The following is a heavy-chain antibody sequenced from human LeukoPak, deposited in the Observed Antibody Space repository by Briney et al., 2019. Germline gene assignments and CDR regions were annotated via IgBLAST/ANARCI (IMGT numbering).Heavy chain of an antibody. V-gene: IGHV3-66*01. CDR3: ARGYYYDSSSYFTDAFHI. CDR1: GFTVSSND. CDR2: IYSGGST. Sequence: PGGSLRLSCAASGFTVSSNDVSWVRQAPGKGLEWGSVIYSGGSTHYTDSVQGRFTISRDNSKNTLYLQMSSLRAEDTAVYYCARGYYYDSSSYFTDAFHIWGQGTMVTVSS. D-gene: IGHD3-22*01. J-gene: IGHJ3*02.